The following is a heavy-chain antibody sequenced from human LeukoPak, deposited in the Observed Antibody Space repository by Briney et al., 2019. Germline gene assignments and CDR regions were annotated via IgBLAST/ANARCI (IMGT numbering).Heavy chain of an antibody. V-gene: IGHV4-4*07. Sequence: SETLSLTCTVSGGSISSYYWSWIRQPAGKGLEWIGRLDTSGSTNYNPSLKSRVTMSGDTSKKQFSLKLSSVTAADTAVYHCASTTYYYDSSGYYFLDYWGQGTLVTVSS. CDR1: GGSISSYY. CDR3: ASTTYYYDSSGYYFLDY. D-gene: IGHD3-22*01. J-gene: IGHJ4*02. CDR2: LDTSGST.